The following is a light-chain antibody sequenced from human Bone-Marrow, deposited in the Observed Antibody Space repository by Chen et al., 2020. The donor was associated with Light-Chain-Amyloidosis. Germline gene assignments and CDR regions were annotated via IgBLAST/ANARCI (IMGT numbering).Light chain of an antibody. CDR3: SSYAGTSDWV. J-gene: IGLJ3*02. CDR2: EVT. V-gene: IGLV2-8*01. CDR1: SSDVGSYNY. Sequence: QSALTQPPSASGSPGQSVTVSCTGTSSDVGSYNYVSWYQQLPGKAPLLMIYEVTKRPSGVPDRCSGSKSGNTASLTVSVLRADDEADDFCSSYAGTSDWVFGGWTKVTVL.